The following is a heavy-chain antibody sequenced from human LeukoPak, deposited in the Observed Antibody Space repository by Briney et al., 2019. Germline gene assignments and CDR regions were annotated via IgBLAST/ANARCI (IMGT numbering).Heavy chain of an antibody. CDR1: GFTFSSYA. J-gene: IGHJ3*02. Sequence: GGSLRLSFAASGFTFSSYAMSWVRQAPGKGLEWVSAISGSGGSTYSADSVRGRFTISRDNSRNTLYLQMNSLRAEDTAVYSCARDLSGLDAFDIWGQGTMVTVSS. D-gene: IGHD3-3*02. CDR2: ISGSGGST. CDR3: ARDLSGLDAFDI. V-gene: IGHV3-23*01.